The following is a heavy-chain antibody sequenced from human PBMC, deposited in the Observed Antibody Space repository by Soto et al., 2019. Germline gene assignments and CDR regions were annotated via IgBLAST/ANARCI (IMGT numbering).Heavy chain of an antibody. V-gene: IGHV3-23*01. D-gene: IGHD3-22*01. CDR2: ISGSGEST. Sequence: EVQLLESGGGLVQPGGSLRLSCAASGFTFSSYAMTWVRQAPGEGLQWVSSISGSGESTFHADSVKGRFTISRDNSKNTLTLQMNSLRAEYTAIYYCAKYSSYWDEDYWGQGTLVTVSS. CDR3: AKYSSYWDEDY. J-gene: IGHJ4*02. CDR1: GFTFSSYA.